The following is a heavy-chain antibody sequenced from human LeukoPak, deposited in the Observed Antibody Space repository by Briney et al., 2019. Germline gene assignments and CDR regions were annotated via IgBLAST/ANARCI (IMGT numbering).Heavy chain of an antibody. Sequence: PGGSLRLSCTASGFTFSSSGMSWVRQAPGKGLEWVSAVAGSGGSTYYTASVKGRFTISRDNSKNTLYLQMNSLRAEDTAVYYCVRDDTGTDQNYYGMDVWGQGTTVTVSS. J-gene: IGHJ6*02. CDR2: VAGSGGST. CDR3: VRDDTGTDQNYYGMDV. V-gene: IGHV3-23*01. CDR1: GFTFSSSG. D-gene: IGHD1/OR15-1a*01.